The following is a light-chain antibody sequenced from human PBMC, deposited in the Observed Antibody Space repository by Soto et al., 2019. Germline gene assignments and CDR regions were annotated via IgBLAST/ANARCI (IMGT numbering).Light chain of an antibody. Sequence: EIVMTQSPATLSLSPGERATLSCRASQSVSSNLAWYQQKPGQAPRLLIHGASTRATGIPDRFSGSGSGTEFTLTISSLQSEDFAVYYCQQYNNWPGTFGQGTKVDIK. V-gene: IGKV3-15*01. J-gene: IGKJ1*01. CDR1: QSVSSN. CDR3: QQYNNWPGT. CDR2: GAS.